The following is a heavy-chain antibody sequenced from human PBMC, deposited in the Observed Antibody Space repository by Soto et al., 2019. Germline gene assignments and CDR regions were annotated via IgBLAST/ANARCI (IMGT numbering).Heavy chain of an antibody. CDR1: GTSIRGYY. J-gene: IGHJ4*02. D-gene: IGHD3-10*01. CDR2: IYYTGTT. CDR3: AREVFSFGSNHFDS. V-gene: IGHV4-59*01. Sequence: PSETLSLTCSVSGTSIRGYYWTWIRQPPGKGLEWIGYIYYTGTTKYNPSLKSRVTISVDTSKNQFSLRLNSVTAADTAVYYCAREVFSFGSNHFDSWGQGALVTVSS.